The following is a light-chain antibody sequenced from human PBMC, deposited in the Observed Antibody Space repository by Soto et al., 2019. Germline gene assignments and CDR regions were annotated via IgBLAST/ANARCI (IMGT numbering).Light chain of an antibody. CDR3: QQYNNWPPT. Sequence: EIVMTQTPATLSVSPGERATLSCRASQSVSGNLAWYQQKPGQAPRLLIYGASTGATGIPARFSGSGSGTEFTLTISSLQSEDFAVYYCQQYNNWPPTFGQGTKVEIK. V-gene: IGKV3-15*01. CDR2: GAS. CDR1: QSVSGN. J-gene: IGKJ1*01.